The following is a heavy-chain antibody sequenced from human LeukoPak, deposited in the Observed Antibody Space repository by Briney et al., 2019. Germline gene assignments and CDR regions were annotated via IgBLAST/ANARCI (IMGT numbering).Heavy chain of an antibody. V-gene: IGHV3-20*04. CDR3: ARGMRGERYPFDP. J-gene: IGHJ5*02. CDR1: GFTFDDHG. Sequence: PGGSLRLSCAASGFTFDDHGMNWVRQAPGKGLEWVSGINWNGGSTFYADSVKGRFTISRDNAKNALYLQMNSLTAEDTAVYYCARGMRGERYPFDPWGQGALVTVSS. CDR2: INWNGGST. D-gene: IGHD1-1*01.